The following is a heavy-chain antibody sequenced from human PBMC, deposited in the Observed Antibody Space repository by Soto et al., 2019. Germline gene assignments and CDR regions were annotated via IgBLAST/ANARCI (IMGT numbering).Heavy chain of an antibody. Sequence: SVKVSCKASGGTFSSYAISWVRQAPGQGLEWMGGIIPIFGTANYAQKFQGRVTITADESTSTAYMELSSLRSEDTAVYYCARVSVYDFWSGYYSGEFDYWGQGTLVTVSS. CDR3: ARVSVYDFWSGYYSGEFDY. V-gene: IGHV1-69*13. J-gene: IGHJ4*02. CDR1: GGTFSSYA. CDR2: IIPIFGTA. D-gene: IGHD3-3*01.